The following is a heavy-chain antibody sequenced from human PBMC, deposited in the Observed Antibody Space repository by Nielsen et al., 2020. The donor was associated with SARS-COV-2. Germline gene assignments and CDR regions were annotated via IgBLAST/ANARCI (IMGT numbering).Heavy chain of an antibody. CDR2: ISYDGSND. CDR1: GFTFSSYA. J-gene: IGHJ1*01. Sequence: GGSLRLSCAASGFTFSSYAMHWVRQAPGKGLEWVAVISYDGSNDYYADSVRGRFTISRDNSKNTLFLQMNSLRAEDTAVYYCTRDPLYSESPEYFHYWGQGTLVTVSS. CDR3: TRDPLYSESPEYFHY. V-gene: IGHV3-30-3*01. D-gene: IGHD1-26*01.